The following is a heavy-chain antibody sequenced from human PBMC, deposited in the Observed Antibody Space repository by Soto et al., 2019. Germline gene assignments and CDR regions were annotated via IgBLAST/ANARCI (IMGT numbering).Heavy chain of an antibody. Sequence: GGSLRLSCAASGFTFSGSAMHWVRQASGKGLEWVARIRSKSYSYATAYAASVKGRFTISRDDSRNTAYLQMNSLKTEDTAMYYCIRLAVDTAMALDYWGQGTLVTVSS. J-gene: IGHJ4*02. CDR1: GFTFSGSA. V-gene: IGHV3-73*01. CDR2: IRSKSYSYAT. D-gene: IGHD5-18*01. CDR3: IRLAVDTAMALDY.